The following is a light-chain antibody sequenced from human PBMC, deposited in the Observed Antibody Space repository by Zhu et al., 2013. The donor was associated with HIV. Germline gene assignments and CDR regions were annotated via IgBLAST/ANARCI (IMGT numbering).Light chain of an antibody. CDR3: MQGTQFPRT. J-gene: IGKJ1*01. Sequence: DIVMTQSPLSLPVTPGEPASISCRSSQSLLHSNGYNYLDWYLQKPRQSPQLLIYLGSSRASGVPDRFRGSGSGTDFTLKISRVEAEDVGVYYCMQGTQFPRTFGQGTKVEI. V-gene: IGKV2-28*01. CDR1: QSLLHSNGYNY. CDR2: LGS.